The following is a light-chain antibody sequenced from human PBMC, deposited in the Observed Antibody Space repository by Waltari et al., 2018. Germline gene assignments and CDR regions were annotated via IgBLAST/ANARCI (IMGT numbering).Light chain of an antibody. CDR1: RSNIGAEV. CDR3: ATWDYSLDGQV. J-gene: IGLJ3*02. V-gene: IGLV1-44*01. Sequence: QSVLTQPPSASGTPGQRVTITCPGSRSNIGAEVVNWDQVLPGTAPKLLIYSTNQRPSGVPERFSGSKSGTSASLAISGLQSEDEADYYCATWDYSLDGQVFCGGTKLTVL. CDR2: STN.